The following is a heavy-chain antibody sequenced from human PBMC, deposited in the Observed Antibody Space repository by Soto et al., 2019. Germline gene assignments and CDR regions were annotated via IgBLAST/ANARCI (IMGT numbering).Heavy chain of an antibody. CDR1: GGSISSSSYY. V-gene: IGHV4-39*01. J-gene: IGHJ4*02. CDR3: AGPDGSGSCFDY. Sequence: SETLSLTCTVSGGSISSSSYYWGWIRQPPGKGLEWIGSIYYSGSTYYNPSLKSRVTISVDTSKNQFSLKLSSVTAADTAVYYCAGPDGSGSCFDYWGQGTLVTVSS. D-gene: IGHD3-10*01. CDR2: IYYSGST.